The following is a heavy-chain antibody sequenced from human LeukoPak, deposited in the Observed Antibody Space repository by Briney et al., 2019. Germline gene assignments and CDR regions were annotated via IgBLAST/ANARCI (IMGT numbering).Heavy chain of an antibody. D-gene: IGHD5-12*01. V-gene: IGHV4-38-2*02. Sequence: SENLSLTCTVSGYSISTGYYWDWIRQPPGKGLEWIGTFYHGGSTYYNPSLKSRVTISVDTSKNQFSLKLSSVTAADTAVYYCARVSGYDWESFYDYWGQGTLVTVSS. CDR3: ARVSGYDWESFYDY. J-gene: IGHJ4*02. CDR2: FYHGGST. CDR1: GYSISTGYY.